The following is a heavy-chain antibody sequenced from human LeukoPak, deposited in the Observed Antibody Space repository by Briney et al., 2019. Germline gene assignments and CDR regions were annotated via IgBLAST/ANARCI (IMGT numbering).Heavy chain of an antibody. J-gene: IGHJ4*02. V-gene: IGHV1-2*02. CDR2: INPNSGGT. D-gene: IGHD5-18*01. CDR1: GYTFTGYY. Sequence: GASVKVSCKASGYTFTGYYMHWVRQAPGQGLEWMGWINPNSGGTNYAQKFQGRVTMTRDTSISTAYMELSRLRSDDTAVYYCARVDTAMGIFLYDYWGQGTLVTVSS. CDR3: ARVDTAMGIFLYDY.